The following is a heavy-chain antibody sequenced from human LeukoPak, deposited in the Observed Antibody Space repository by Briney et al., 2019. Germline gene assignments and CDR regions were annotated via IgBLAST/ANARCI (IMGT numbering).Heavy chain of an antibody. J-gene: IGHJ4*02. Sequence: GGSLRLSCAASGFTFSSYWMHWVRQAPGKGLVWVSRINSDGGSTNYADSVKGRFTISRDNAKNTLYLQINSLRAEDTAVYYCARDYYTSGSPNDYWGQGTLVTVSS. CDR2: INSDGGST. D-gene: IGHD3-10*01. V-gene: IGHV3-74*01. CDR1: GFTFSSYW. CDR3: ARDYYTSGSPNDY.